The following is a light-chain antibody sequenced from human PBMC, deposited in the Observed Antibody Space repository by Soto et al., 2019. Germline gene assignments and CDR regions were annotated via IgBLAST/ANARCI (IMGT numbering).Light chain of an antibody. CDR3: SSYTGSSTPVV. CDR1: SSDVGGYNY. J-gene: IGLJ2*01. V-gene: IGLV2-14*01. CDR2: DVS. Sequence: QSALTQPASVSWSPGQSITISCNGTSSDVGGYNYVSWYQQHPGKAPKLMIYDVSNRSSGVSNRFSGSKSGNTASLTISGLQAEDEADYYCSSYTGSSTPVVFGGGTKLTVL.